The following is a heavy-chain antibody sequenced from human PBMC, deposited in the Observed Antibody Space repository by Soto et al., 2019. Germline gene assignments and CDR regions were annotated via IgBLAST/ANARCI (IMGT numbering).Heavy chain of an antibody. J-gene: IGHJ5*02. V-gene: IGHV1-18*01. CDR3: AREDYYDSSGSSPGGWFGP. Sequence: ASVKVSCKASGYTFTSYGISWVRQAPGQGLEWMGWISAYNGNTNYAQKLQGRVTMTTDTSTSTAYMELRSLRSDDTAVYYCAREDYYDSSGSSPGGWFGPWGQGTLVTVSS. D-gene: IGHD3-22*01. CDR2: ISAYNGNT. CDR1: GYTFTSYG.